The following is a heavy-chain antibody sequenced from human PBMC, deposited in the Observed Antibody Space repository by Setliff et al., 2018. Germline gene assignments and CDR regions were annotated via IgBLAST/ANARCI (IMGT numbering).Heavy chain of an antibody. D-gene: IGHD3-3*01. CDR2: IYYSGST. J-gene: IGHJ3*02. Sequence: SETLSLTCTVSGGSISSSSYYWGWIRQPPGKGLEWIGSIYYSGSTYYNPSLKSRVTISADTSKNQFSLKLSSVTAADTAVYYCARKEYYNFWSGPARAFDIWGQGTMVTVSS. CDR3: ARKEYYNFWSGPARAFDI. CDR1: GGSISSSSYY. V-gene: IGHV4-39*07.